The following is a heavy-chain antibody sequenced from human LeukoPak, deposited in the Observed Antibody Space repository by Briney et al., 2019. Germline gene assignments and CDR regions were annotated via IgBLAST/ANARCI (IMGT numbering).Heavy chain of an antibody. Sequence: GASVKVSCKASGYTFTSYGISWVRQAPGQGLEWMGWISAYNGNTNYAQKLQGRATMTTDTSTSTAYMELRSLRSDDTAVYYCARFESGDCSGGSCYYHYFDYWGQGTLVTVSS. CDR1: GYTFTSYG. CDR3: ARFESGDCSGGSCYYHYFDY. V-gene: IGHV1-18*01. CDR2: ISAYNGNT. J-gene: IGHJ4*02. D-gene: IGHD2-15*01.